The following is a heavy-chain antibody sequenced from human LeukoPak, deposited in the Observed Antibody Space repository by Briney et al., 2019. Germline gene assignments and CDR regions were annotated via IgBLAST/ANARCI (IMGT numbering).Heavy chain of an antibody. D-gene: IGHD3-22*01. Sequence: GGSLRLSCAASGFTLSNYGMSWVRQAPGKGLEWVSSITNSGASTYYADSVKGRFTISRDNSKNTLHLQMNSLRAEDTAVYYCAKDRSRYDSSAYDFDYWGQGTLVTVSS. CDR1: GFTLSNYG. J-gene: IGHJ4*02. CDR2: ITNSGAST. V-gene: IGHV3-23*01. CDR3: AKDRSRYDSSAYDFDY.